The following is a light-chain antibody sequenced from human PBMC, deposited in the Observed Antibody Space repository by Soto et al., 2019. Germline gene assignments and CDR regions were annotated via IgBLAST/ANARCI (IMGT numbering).Light chain of an antibody. J-gene: IGLJ1*01. CDR1: NSDVGGYAL. CDR3: YSYAGRNSYV. CDR2: EDS. Sequence: QSVPTQPASVSGSPGQSITISCTGSNSDVGGYALVSWYQHHPGKAPQLMIYEDSQRPSGVSNRFSGSKSGYTASLTISGLQAEDEADYYCYSYAGRNSYVFGTGTKVTVL. V-gene: IGLV2-23*01.